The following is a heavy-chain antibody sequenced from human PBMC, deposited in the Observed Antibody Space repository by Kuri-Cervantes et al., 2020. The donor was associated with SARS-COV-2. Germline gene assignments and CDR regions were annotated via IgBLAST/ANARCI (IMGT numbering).Heavy chain of an antibody. CDR3: ARTSEMGYYFDY. J-gene: IGHJ4*02. CDR1: GFTFSSYS. CDR2: IYYSGST. Sequence: ESLKISCAASGFTFSSYSMNWVRQAPGKGLEWIGYIYYSGSTNYNPSLKSRVTISVDTSKNQFSLKLSSVTAADTAVYYCARTSEMGYYFDYWGQGTLVTVSS. D-gene: IGHD2-8*01. V-gene: IGHV4-59*12.